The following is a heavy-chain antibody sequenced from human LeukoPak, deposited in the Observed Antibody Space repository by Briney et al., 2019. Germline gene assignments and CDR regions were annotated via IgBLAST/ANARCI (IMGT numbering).Heavy chain of an antibody. J-gene: IGHJ4*02. CDR3: ARGIAGPYSFDS. V-gene: IGHV4-4*07. D-gene: IGHD6-13*01. CDR1: GGSITTNY. CDR2: IYSTGST. Sequence: SETLSLTCTVSGGSITTNYWSWIRQPAGKGLEWIGRIYSTGSTNYSPSLKSRVTMSVDKSKNQFSLNLSSVTAADTAVYYCARGIAGPYSFDSWGQGTLVTVSS.